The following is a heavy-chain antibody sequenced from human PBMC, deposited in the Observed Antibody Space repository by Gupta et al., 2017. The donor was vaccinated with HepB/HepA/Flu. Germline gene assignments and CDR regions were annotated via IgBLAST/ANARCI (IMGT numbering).Heavy chain of an antibody. CDR3: ARGFRGYSYGP. V-gene: IGHV4-34*01. CDR2: INHSGST. D-gene: IGHD5-18*01. Sequence: QVQLQQWGAGLLKPSETLSLTCAVYGGSFSGYYWSWIRQPPGKGLEWIGEINHSGSTNYNPSLKSRVTISVDTSKNQFSMKLSSVTAADTAVYYCARGFRGYSYGPGGQGTLVTVSS. J-gene: IGHJ5*02. CDR1: GGSFSGYY.